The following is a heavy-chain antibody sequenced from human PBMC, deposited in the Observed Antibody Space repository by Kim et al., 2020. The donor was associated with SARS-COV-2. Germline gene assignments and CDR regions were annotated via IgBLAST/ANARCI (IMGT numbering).Heavy chain of an antibody. J-gene: IGHJ4*02. CDR2: IYYSGST. Sequence: SETLSLTCTVSGGSISSSSYYWGWIRQPPGKGLEWIGSIYYSGSTYYNPSLKSRVTISVDTSKNQFSLKLSSVTAADTAVYYCARHFMGSGLGYWGQGTLVTVSS. D-gene: IGHD3-10*01. V-gene: IGHV4-39*01. CDR1: GGSISSSSYY. CDR3: ARHFMGSGLGY.